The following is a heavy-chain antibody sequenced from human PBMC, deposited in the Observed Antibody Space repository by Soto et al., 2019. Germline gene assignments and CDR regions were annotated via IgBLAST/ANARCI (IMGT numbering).Heavy chain of an antibody. D-gene: IGHD3-16*01. CDR3: ARNDYDYVWESPGGDAFDI. CDR1: GGSISSYY. V-gene: IGHV4-4*09. J-gene: IGHJ3*02. CDR2: IYNSGST. Sequence: SETLSLTCTVSGGSISSYYWSWIRQPPGKGLEWIGFIYNSGSTYYNPSLKSRVTISVDTSKNQFSLKLTSVTAADTAVYYCARNDYDYVWESPGGDAFDIWGQGTLVTVSS.